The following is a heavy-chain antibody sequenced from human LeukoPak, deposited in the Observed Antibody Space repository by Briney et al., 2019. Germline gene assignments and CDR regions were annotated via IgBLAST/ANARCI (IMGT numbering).Heavy chain of an antibody. Sequence: SETLSLTCTVFGGSISHYYWSWIRQSAGRGLEWIGRMYVSGNTNYNPSLKSRVTLSLETSKNQFSLRLNSVTAADTAVYYCARDTAGGSYYGVFDLWGRGALVVVSS. V-gene: IGHV4-4*07. CDR2: MYVSGNT. CDR3: ARDTAGGSYYGVFDL. J-gene: IGHJ4*02. CDR1: GGSISHYY. D-gene: IGHD1-26*01.